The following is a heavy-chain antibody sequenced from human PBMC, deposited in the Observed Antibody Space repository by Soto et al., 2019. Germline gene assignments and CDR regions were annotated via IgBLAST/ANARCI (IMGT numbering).Heavy chain of an antibody. J-gene: IGHJ4*02. CDR1: GFAFNNYG. D-gene: IGHD2-2*01. Sequence: GGSLRLSCTVSGFAFNNYGINWVRQAPGKGLEWVSSISKSDYTYYSDSVKGRFTISRDNAKNSVSLQMNTLRVEDTAVYLCAREDSIIIPAVSDFWGQGTLVTVSS. V-gene: IGHV3-21*01. CDR3: AREDSIIIPAVSDF. CDR2: ISKSDYT.